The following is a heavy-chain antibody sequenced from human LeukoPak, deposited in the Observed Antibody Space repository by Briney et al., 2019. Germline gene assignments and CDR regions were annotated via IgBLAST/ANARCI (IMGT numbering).Heavy chain of an antibody. D-gene: IGHD3-22*01. J-gene: IGHJ4*02. Sequence: SETLSLTCAVYGGSFSGYYWSWIRQPPGKGLEWIGEINHSGSTNYIPSLKSRVTISVDTSKNQFSLKLSSVTAADSGVYYCARRSSESFDFWGQGTLVTVSS. CDR3: ARRSSESFDF. CDR1: GGSFSGYY. CDR2: INHSGST. V-gene: IGHV4-34*01.